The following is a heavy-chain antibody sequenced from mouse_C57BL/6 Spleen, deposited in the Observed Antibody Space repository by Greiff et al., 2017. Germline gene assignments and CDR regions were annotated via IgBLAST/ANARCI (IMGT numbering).Heavy chain of an antibody. CDR3: ARDTTYYAMDY. D-gene: IGHD1-1*01. CDR2: ISSGGSYT. CDR1: GFTFSSYG. Sequence: EVMLVESGGDLVKPGGSLKLSCAASGFTFSSYGMSWVRQTPDKRLEWVATISSGGSYTYYPDSVKGRFTISRDNAKNTLYLQMSSLKSEDTAMYYCARDTTYYAMDYWGQGTSVTVSS. J-gene: IGHJ4*01. V-gene: IGHV5-6*01.